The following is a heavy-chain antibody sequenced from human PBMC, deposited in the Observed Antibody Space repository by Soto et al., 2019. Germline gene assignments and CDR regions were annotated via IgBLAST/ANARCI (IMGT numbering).Heavy chain of an antibody. J-gene: IGHJ4*02. CDR1: GGAISNYY. CDR2: ISYSGNT. Sequence: QVQLQESGPGLVKPSETLSLTCTVSGGAISNYYWNWIRQPPGKGRAWIGYISYSGNTNYNPSLKSRVTISVDTSTNQFSLKLTSGTAADTAVYYCARHRPGYYFDLWGQGTLVTVSS. V-gene: IGHV4-59*08. CDR3: ARHRPGYYFDL.